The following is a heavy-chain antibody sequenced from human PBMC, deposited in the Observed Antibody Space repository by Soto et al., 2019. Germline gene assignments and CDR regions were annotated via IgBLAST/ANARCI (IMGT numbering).Heavy chain of an antibody. V-gene: IGHV4-4*02. CDR3: SSLKVLGVIPHRLPYWMDV. D-gene: IGHD3-10*01. CDR1: GGSISSSNW. CDR2: IYHSGST. J-gene: IGHJ6*02. Sequence: SETLSLTCAVSGGSISSSNWWSWVRQPPGKGLEWIGEIYHSGSTNYNPSLKSRVTISVDKSKNQFSLKLSSVTAADTAVYYCSSLKVLGVIPHRLPYWMDVSCQGTTLTVPS.